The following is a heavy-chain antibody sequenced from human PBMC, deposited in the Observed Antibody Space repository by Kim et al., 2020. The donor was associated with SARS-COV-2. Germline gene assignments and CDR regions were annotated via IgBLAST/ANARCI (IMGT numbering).Heavy chain of an antibody. D-gene: IGHD6-19*01. Sequence: SETLSLTCAVSGGSISSSNRWSWVRQPPGKGLEWIGEIYHSGSTNYNPSLKSRVTISVDKSKNQFSLKLSSVTAADTAVYYCAKGLWLAPRGRWFDPWGQGTLVTVSS. CDR1: GGSISSSNR. J-gene: IGHJ5*02. CDR2: IYHSGST. V-gene: IGHV4-4*02. CDR3: AKGLWLAPRGRWFDP.